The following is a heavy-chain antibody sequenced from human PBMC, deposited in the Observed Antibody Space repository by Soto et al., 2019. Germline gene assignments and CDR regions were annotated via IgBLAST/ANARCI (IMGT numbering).Heavy chain of an antibody. CDR2: IVVGSGNT. CDR3: AADYGFEDAFDI. CDR1: GFTFTSSA. D-gene: IGHD3-10*01. Sequence: AASVKVSCKASGFTFTSSAMQWGRQARGQRLEWIGWIVVGSGNTNYAQKFQERVTITRYMSTSTAYMELSSLRSEDTAVYYCAADYGFEDAFDIWGQGTMVTV. J-gene: IGHJ3*02. V-gene: IGHV1-58*02.